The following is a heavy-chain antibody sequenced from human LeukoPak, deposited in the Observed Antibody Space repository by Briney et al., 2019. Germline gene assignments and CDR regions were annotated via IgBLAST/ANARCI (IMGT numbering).Heavy chain of an antibody. Sequence: PGGSLRLSCAASGFTFSSYGMHWVRQAPGKGLEWVAVIWYDGSNKYYADSVKGRFTISRDNSKNTLYLQMNSLRAEDTAVYYCARELANWNYFSVSPIDPWGQGTLVTVSS. CDR2: IWYDGSNK. CDR1: GFTFSSYG. CDR3: ARELANWNYFSVSPIDP. D-gene: IGHD1-7*01. J-gene: IGHJ5*02. V-gene: IGHV3-33*01.